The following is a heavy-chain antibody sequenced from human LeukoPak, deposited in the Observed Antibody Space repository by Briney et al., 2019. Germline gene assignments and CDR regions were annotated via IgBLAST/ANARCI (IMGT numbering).Heavy chain of an antibody. CDR1: GGSISGPY. V-gene: IGHV4-59*11. CDR3: ARFITRFDSGCSDASCYVHF. Sequence: PSETMSLTCTVSGGSISGPYWSWIRLPARKGLELIGHILSPETTNYNPSLRSRVTMTIDTSKNQFSLKLSSVNVADTAVYYCARFITRFDSGCSDASCYVHFWGQGTQVTVSS. D-gene: IGHD2-2*01. CDR2: ILSPETT. J-gene: IGHJ4*02.